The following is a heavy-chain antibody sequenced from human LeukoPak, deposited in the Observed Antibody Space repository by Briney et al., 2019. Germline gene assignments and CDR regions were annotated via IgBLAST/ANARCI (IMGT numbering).Heavy chain of an antibody. D-gene: IGHD1-26*01. CDR2: IYYSGST. CDR1: GGSISSSSYY. CDR3: ARVRIVGSKGGNAFDI. Sequence: SETLSFTCTVSGGSISSSSYYWGWIRQPPGKGLEWIGSIYYSGSTYYNPSLKSRVTISTDTSKNQFSLILSSVTAADTAVYYCARVRIVGSKGGNAFDIWGQGTMVTVSS. V-gene: IGHV4-39*07. J-gene: IGHJ3*02.